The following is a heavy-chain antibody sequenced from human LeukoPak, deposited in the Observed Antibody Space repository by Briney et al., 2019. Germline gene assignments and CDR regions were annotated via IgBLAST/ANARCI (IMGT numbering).Heavy chain of an antibody. CDR1: GFIFSGYW. D-gene: IGHD3-10*01. J-gene: IGHJ4*02. CDR3: AKVAKYYYGSETYYFFEH. CDR2: IKQDGTEK. Sequence: GGSLRLSCEASGFIFSGYWMNWVRQAPGKGLEWVANIKQDGTEKYYVDSVKGRLTISRDNAKNSLYLQMNSLRVEDTAVYYCAKVAKYYYGSETYYFFEHWGQGTPVTASS. V-gene: IGHV3-7*01.